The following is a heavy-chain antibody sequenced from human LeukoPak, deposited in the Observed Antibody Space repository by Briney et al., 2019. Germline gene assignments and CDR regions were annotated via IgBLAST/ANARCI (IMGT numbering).Heavy chain of an antibody. V-gene: IGHV4-34*01. Sequence: SETLSLTCAVYGGSFSGYYWSWIRQPPGKGLEWIGEINHSGSTNYNPSLKNRVTISVDTSKSQFSQKLSSVTAADTAVYYCGRGGARGSSNSSGCRFRSKYYLDYWGQGTLVTVSS. CDR3: GRGGARGSSNSSGCRFRSKYYLDY. CDR1: GGSFSGYY. J-gene: IGHJ4*02. CDR2: INHSGST. D-gene: IGHD6-19*01.